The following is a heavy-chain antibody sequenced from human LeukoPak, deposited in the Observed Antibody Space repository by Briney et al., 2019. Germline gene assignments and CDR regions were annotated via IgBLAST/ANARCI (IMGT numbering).Heavy chain of an antibody. D-gene: IGHD3-22*01. J-gene: IGHJ4*02. CDR2: IYYSGST. Sequence: SETLSLTCAVSGGSISSYYWSWIRQPPGKGLEWIGYIYYSGSTNYNPSLKSRVTISVDTSKNQFSLKLSSLTAADTAVYYCARDPYYYDSREYYFDYWGQGTLVTVSS. CDR3: ARDPYYYDSREYYFDY. CDR1: GGSISSYY. V-gene: IGHV4-59*01.